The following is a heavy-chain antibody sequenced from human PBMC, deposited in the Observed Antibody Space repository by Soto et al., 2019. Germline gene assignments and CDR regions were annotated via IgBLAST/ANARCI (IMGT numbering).Heavy chain of an antibody. V-gene: IGHV1-69*01. J-gene: IGHJ6*02. D-gene: IGHD1-26*01. CDR2: IIPIFGTA. Sequence: QVQLVQSGAEVKKPGSSVKVSCKASGGTFSSYAISWVRQAPGQGLEWMGGIIPIFGTANYAQKFQGRVTITADESTSTAYMELSSLRSEDTAVYYCAGQWELLNDHQSPYYYGMDVWGQGTTVTVSS. CDR1: GGTFSSYA. CDR3: AGQWELLNDHQSPYYYGMDV.